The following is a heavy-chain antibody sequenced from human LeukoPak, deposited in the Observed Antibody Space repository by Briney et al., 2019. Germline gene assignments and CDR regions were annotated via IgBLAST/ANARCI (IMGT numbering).Heavy chain of an antibody. CDR1: GYTFTNYG. CDR3: ARDQEGPYDFWSGYPNLDY. Sequence: ASVKVSCKSSGYTFTNYGISWVRQAPGQGLEWMGWISAYNGNTNYAQKIQGRVTMTTDTSTNTAYMELRSLRSDDTAVYYCARDQEGPYDFWSGYPNLDYWGQGTLVTVSS. V-gene: IGHV1-18*01. CDR2: ISAYNGNT. J-gene: IGHJ4*02. D-gene: IGHD3-3*01.